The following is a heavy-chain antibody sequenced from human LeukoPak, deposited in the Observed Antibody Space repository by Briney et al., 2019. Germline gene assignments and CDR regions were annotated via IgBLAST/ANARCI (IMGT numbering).Heavy chain of an antibody. D-gene: IGHD4-17*01. J-gene: IGHJ2*01. V-gene: IGHV3-11*04. CDR1: GFTFSDYY. CDR2: ISSSGSTI. CDR3: ARDWAVTPRYFDL. Sequence: GGSLRLSCAASGFTFSDYYMSWIRQAPGKGLEWVSYISSSGSTIYYADSAKGRFTISRDNAKNSLYLQMNSLRGEDTAVYYCARDWAVTPRYFDLWGRGTLVTVSS.